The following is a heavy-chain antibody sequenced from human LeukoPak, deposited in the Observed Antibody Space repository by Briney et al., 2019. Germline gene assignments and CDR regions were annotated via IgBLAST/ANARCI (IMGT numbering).Heavy chain of an antibody. J-gene: IGHJ6*03. D-gene: IGHD5-12*01. CDR3: ARVVWLYYYYMDV. Sequence: SETLSLTCTVSGYSISSGYYWGWIRQPPGKGLEWIGSIYHSGSTYYNPSLKSRVTISVDTSKNQFSLKLSSVTAADTAVYYCARVVWLYYYYMDVWGKGTTVTVSS. CDR1: GYSISSGYY. CDR2: IYHSGST. V-gene: IGHV4-38-2*02.